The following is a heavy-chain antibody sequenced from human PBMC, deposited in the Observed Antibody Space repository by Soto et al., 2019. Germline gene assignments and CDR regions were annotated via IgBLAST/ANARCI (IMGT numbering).Heavy chain of an antibody. J-gene: IGHJ6*02. D-gene: IGHD3-3*01. V-gene: IGHV3-11*01. CDR3: AGSPDFWSGYTYYYYGMDV. CDR1: GFTFSDYY. CDR2: ISSSGSTI. Sequence: PGGSLRLSCAASGFTFSDYYMSWIRQAPGKGLEWVSYISSSGSTIYYADSVKGRFAISRDNAKNSLYLQMNSLRAEDTAVYYCAGSPDFWSGYTYYYYGMDVWGQGTTVTVSS.